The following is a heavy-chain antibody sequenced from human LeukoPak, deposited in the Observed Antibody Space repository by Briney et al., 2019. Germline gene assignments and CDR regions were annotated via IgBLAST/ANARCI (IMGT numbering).Heavy chain of an antibody. CDR1: GGSFSGYY. J-gene: IGHJ5*02. V-gene: IGHV4-34*01. Sequence: TPSETLSLTCAVYGGSFSGYYWSWIRQPPGKGLEWIGEINHSGSTNYNPSLKSRVTISVDTSKNQFSLKLSSVTAADTAVYYCARDSGTTGEVKFDPWGQGTLVTVSS. CDR2: INHSGST. D-gene: IGHD3-10*01. CDR3: ARDSGTTGEVKFDP.